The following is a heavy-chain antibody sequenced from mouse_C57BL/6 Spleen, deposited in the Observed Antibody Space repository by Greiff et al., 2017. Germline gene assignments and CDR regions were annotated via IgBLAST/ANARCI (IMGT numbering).Heavy chain of an antibody. CDR2: IYPGGGDT. CDR3: ARSSIYWYVDV. CDR1: GYAFSSYW. J-gene: IGHJ1*03. V-gene: IGHV1-80*01. D-gene: IGHD1-1*01. Sequence: QVQLQQSGAELVKPGASVKISCKASGYAFSSYWMNWVKQRPGKGLEWIGQIYPGGGDTNYNGKFKGKATLTAYKSSSTAYMQLSSLTSEDSAVYFCARSSIYWYVDVWGTGITVTVSS.